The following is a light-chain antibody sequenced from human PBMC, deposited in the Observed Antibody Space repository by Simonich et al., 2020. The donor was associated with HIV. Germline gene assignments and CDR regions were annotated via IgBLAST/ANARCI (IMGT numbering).Light chain of an antibody. V-gene: IGKV3D-20*01. CDR1: QRISSSF. Sequence: EIVLTQSPGTLSLSPGERATLSCRASQRISSSFLAWYQQKPGLAPRLLIYDASTRAPGIPDRFSGSGSGTDYTLTISRLEPEDFAMYYCQQYSSSVWTFGQGTKVEIK. CDR2: DAS. CDR3: QQYSSSVWT. J-gene: IGKJ1*01.